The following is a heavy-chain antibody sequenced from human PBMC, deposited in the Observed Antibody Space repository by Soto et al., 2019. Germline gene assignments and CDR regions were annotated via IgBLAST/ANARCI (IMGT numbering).Heavy chain of an antibody. CDR2: IYYSGST. CDR3: ARRREIHSKGNYGMDV. CDR1: GGSISSGGYY. D-gene: IGHD4-4*01. J-gene: IGHJ6*02. V-gene: IGHV4-31*03. Sequence: QVQLQESGPGLVKPSQTLSLTCTVSGGSISSGGYYWSWIRQHPGKGLEWIGYIYYSGSTYYNPSLKSRVTISVDTSKHQFSLKLSSVTAADTAVYYCARRREIHSKGNYGMDVWGQGTTVTVSS.